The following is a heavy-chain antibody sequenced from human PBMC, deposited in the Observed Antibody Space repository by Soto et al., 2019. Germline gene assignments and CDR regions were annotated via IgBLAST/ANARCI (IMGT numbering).Heavy chain of an antibody. Sequence: GGSLRLSCAASGFTFSSYAMHWVRQAPGKGLGWVAVISYDGSNKYYADSVKGRFTISRDNSKNTLYLQMNSLRAEDTAVYYCARDPRVALRYFDWLSYFDYWGQGTLVTVSS. V-gene: IGHV3-30-3*01. J-gene: IGHJ4*02. CDR1: GFTFSSYA. CDR3: ARDPRVALRYFDWLSYFDY. D-gene: IGHD3-9*01. CDR2: ISYDGSNK.